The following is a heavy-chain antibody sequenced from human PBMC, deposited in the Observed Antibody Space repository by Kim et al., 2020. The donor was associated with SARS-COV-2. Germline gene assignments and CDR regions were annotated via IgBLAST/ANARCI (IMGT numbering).Heavy chain of an antibody. D-gene: IGHD3-22*01. Sequence: GGSLRLSCAASGFTFSSYAMHWVRQAPGKGLEWVAVIWYDGSNKYYADSVKGRFTISRDNSKNTLYLQMNSLRAEDTAVYYCAKDGLYWSYYYDSSGYYPPFCILDWGQGTLVTVSS. V-gene: IGHV3-33*06. J-gene: IGHJ4*02. CDR2: IWYDGSNK. CDR1: GFTFSSYA. CDR3: AKDGLYWSYYYDSSGYYPPFCILD.